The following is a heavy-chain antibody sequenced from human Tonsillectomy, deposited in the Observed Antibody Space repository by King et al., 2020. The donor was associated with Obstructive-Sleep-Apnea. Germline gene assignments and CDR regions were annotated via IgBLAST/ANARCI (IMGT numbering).Heavy chain of an antibody. Sequence: VQLQQWGAGLLKPSETLSLTCAVYGGSFSGYYWSWIRQPPGKGLEWIGEINHSRSTNYNPSLKSRVTISVDTSKNQFSLKLSSVTAADTAVYYCARGRGNDSSGYYFDYWGQGTLVTVSS. CDR1: GGSFSGYY. CDR2: INHSRST. J-gene: IGHJ4*02. V-gene: IGHV4-34*01. D-gene: IGHD3-22*01. CDR3: ARGRGNDSSGYYFDY.